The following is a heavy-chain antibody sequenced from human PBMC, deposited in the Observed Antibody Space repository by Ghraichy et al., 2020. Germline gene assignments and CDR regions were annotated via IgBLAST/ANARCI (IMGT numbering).Heavy chain of an antibody. Sequence: GGSLRLSCAASGFTVSSNYMSWVRQAPGKGLESVSAIYSVGRTYTADSAKGRFTISRDNSKHTLSLQMNSLRAEDTAVYYCASASLRYVDWFTRSGAFDIWVQGTMVTVSS. CDR1: GFTVSSNY. CDR2: IYSVGRT. J-gene: IGHJ3*02. V-gene: IGHV3-53*01. D-gene: IGHD3-9*01. CDR3: ASASLRYVDWFTRSGAFDI.